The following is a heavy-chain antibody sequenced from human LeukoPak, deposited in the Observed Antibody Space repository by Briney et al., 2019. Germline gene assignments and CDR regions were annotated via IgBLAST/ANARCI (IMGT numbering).Heavy chain of an antibody. J-gene: IGHJ6*03. Sequence: KPSETLSPTCAVYGGSFSGYYWSWIRQPPGKGLEWIGEINHSGSTNYNPSLKSRVTISVDTSKNQFSLKLSSVTAADTAVYYCARRGRAVGAKLGIYYYYMDVWGKGTTVTISS. D-gene: IGHD1-26*01. CDR3: ARRGRAVGAKLGIYYYYMDV. V-gene: IGHV4-34*01. CDR1: GGSFSGYY. CDR2: INHSGST.